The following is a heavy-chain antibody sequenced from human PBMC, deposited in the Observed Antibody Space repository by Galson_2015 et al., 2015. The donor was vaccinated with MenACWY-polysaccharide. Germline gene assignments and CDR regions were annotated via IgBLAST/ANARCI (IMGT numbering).Heavy chain of an antibody. Sequence: SLRLSCAASGLIVSANYMAWFRQPPGKGLEWVSTIYSGGNTYYADSVKGRFTISRDNSKNTLYLQMNSLRADDTAIYYCARHRPRGNGMDVWGQGTTVTVAS. J-gene: IGHJ6*02. CDR1: GLIVSANY. D-gene: IGHD1-14*01. V-gene: IGHV3-53*01. CDR2: IYSGGNT. CDR3: ARHRPRGNGMDV.